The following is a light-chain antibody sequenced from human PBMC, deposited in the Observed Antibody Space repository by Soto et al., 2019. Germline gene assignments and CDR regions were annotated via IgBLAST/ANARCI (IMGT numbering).Light chain of an antibody. V-gene: IGKV1-5*03. CDR2: KAS. CDR1: QSISIW. Sequence: DLQMTQSPSTLSSSLVSIVTITFGASQSISIWLAWYQQKPGRAPKFLIYKASDLENGVPSRFSGSGSGTEFALTISSLQPDDFATYYCQQYDSYPLTFGGGTKVDIK. J-gene: IGKJ4*01. CDR3: QQYDSYPLT.